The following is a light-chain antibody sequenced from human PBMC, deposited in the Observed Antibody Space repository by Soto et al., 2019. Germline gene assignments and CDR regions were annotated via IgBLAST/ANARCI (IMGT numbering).Light chain of an antibody. CDR1: SSDVGSYNL. CDR2: EVS. CDR3: CSYAGRSTSV. J-gene: IGLJ2*01. V-gene: IGLV2-23*02. Sequence: QSALTQPASVSGSPGQSITISCTGTSSDVGSYNLVSWYQQHPGKAPKLMIYEVSKRPSGVSNRFSGSKSGNTASLTISGLQAEDEADYYCCSYAGRSTSVFGGGTKLTVL.